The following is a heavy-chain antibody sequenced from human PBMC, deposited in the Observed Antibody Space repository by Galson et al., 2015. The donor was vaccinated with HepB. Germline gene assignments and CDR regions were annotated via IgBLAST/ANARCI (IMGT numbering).Heavy chain of an antibody. D-gene: IGHD6-19*01. CDR2: IWYDGSNK. Sequence: SLRLSCAASGFTFSSYGMHWVRQAPGKGLEWVAVIWYDGSNKHHADFVKGRFTISRDNANNTLHLQMSSLRAEDTAVYYCARGPYSSGWDPLPYYGMDVWGQGTTVTVSS. J-gene: IGHJ6*02. CDR3: ARGPYSSGWDPLPYYGMDV. V-gene: IGHV3-33*01. CDR1: GFTFSSYG.